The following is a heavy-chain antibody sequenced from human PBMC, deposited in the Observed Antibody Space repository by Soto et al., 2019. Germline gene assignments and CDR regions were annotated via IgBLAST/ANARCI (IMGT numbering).Heavy chain of an antibody. D-gene: IGHD3-10*01. Sequence: PSETLSLTCAVYGGSFSGYYWSWIRKPPGKGLEWIGEINHSGSTNYNPSLKSRVTISVDTSKNQFSLKLSSVTAADTAVYYCARVHMVRGVIKAYYGMDVWGQGTTVTVSS. CDR1: GGSFSGYY. CDR2: INHSGST. V-gene: IGHV4-34*01. CDR3: ARVHMVRGVIKAYYGMDV. J-gene: IGHJ6*02.